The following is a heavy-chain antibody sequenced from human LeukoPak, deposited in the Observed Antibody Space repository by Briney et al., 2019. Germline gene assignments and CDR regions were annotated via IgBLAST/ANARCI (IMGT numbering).Heavy chain of an antibody. D-gene: IGHD2-2*01. CDR1: GFTFSSYA. CDR2: ISGSGGRT. V-gene: IGHV3-23*01. CDR3: AKVRDIVVVPAAMKLDY. J-gene: IGHJ4*02. Sequence: GGSLRLSCSDSGFTFSSYAMSWVRQAPGKGLEWVSAISGSGGRTYYADSVKGWFTISRHNSKNTLYLQMNSLRAEDTAVYYCAKVRDIVVVPAAMKLDYWGQGTLVTVSS.